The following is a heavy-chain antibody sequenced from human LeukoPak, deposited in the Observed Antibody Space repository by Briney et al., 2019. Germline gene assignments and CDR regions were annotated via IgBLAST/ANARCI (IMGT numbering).Heavy chain of an antibody. J-gene: IGHJ6*04. CDR3: AELGITMIGGV. Sequence: ETLSLTCAVYGGSFSGYYWSWVRQAPGKGLEWVANLKQDGSEKYYVDSVKGRFTISRDNAENSLYLQMNSLRAEDTAVYYCAELGITMIGGVWGKGTTVTISS. CDR2: LKQDGSEK. D-gene: IGHD3-10*02. V-gene: IGHV3-7*01. CDR1: GGSFSGYY.